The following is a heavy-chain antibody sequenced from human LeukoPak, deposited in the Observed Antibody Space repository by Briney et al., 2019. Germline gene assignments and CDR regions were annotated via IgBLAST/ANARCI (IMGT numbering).Heavy chain of an antibody. CDR3: ARIMRRKNYYFDY. J-gene: IGHJ4*02. CDR2: IYYSGST. D-gene: IGHD3-16*01. Sequence: SETLSLTYTVSGGSISSYYWSWIRQPPGKGLEWIGYIYYSGSTNYNPSLKSRVTISVDTSKNQFSLKLSSVTAADTAVYYCARIMRRKNYYFDYWGQGTLVTVSS. V-gene: IGHV4-59*01. CDR1: GGSISSYY.